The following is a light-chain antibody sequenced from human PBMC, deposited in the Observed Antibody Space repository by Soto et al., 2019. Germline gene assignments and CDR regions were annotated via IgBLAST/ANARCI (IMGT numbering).Light chain of an antibody. J-gene: IGKJ1*01. V-gene: IGKV1-39*01. CDR2: AAS. CDR1: QSIRTY. Sequence: DIPMTQSPSSLSASVGDSVTITCRASQSIRTYLNWYRQKPGKAPNLLIFAASSLLSGVPPRFSGSGSGTDFTLTISGLQPDDFAIYFCEQSYSTPRTFGQGSKVEI. CDR3: EQSYSTPRT.